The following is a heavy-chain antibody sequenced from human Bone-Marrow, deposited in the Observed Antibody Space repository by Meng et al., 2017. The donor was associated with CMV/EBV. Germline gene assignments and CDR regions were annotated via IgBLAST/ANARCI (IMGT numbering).Heavy chain of an antibody. CDR1: GYSMRSGYY. CDR3: ARDRRGRDAFDI. V-gene: IGHV4-61*01. J-gene: IGHJ3*02. Sequence: SETLSLTCTVSGYSMRSGYYWGWIRQPPGKGLEWIGYIYYSGSTNYNPSLKSRVTISVDTSKNQFSLKLSSVTAADTAVYYCARDRRGRDAFDIWAQGTMVTVSS. CDR2: IYYSGST. D-gene: IGHD3-16*01.